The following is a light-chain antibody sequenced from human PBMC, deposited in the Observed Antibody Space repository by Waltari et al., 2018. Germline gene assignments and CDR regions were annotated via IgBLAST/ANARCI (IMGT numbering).Light chain of an antibody. V-gene: IGKV3-15*01. CDR3: QQYDKWLRYS. J-gene: IGKJ2*01. Sequence: IVVTQSPATLSVSPGERATLSCRASQSISTNLAWFQEKPGQAPRLLIYGASTRATGVPARFSGSGSGTYFTLVISSLQSEDFAVYYCQQYDKWLRYSFGQGTKLEIK. CDR1: QSISTN. CDR2: GAS.